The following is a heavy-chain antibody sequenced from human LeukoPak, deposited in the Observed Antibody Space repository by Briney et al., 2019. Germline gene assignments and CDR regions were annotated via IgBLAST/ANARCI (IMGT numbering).Heavy chain of an antibody. CDR1: GYTFTGYY. CDR2: INPNSGGT. J-gene: IGHJ4*02. D-gene: IGHD6-19*01. Sequence: ASVKVSCKASGYTFTGYYMHWVRQAPEQGLEWMGWINPNSGGTNYAQKFQGRVTMTRDTSISTAYMELSRLRSDDTAVYYCAREWQQLVLGIAVAGPFDYWGQGTLVTVSS. CDR3: AREWQQLVLGIAVAGPFDY. V-gene: IGHV1-2*02.